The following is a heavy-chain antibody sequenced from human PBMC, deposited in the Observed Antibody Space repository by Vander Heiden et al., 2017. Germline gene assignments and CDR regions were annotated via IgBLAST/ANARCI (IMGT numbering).Heavy chain of an antibody. D-gene: IGHD3-22*01. CDR2: ISSSGSTI. CDR3: AREVWDYDSSPGAY. J-gene: IGHJ4*02. CDR1: GFTFSDYY. V-gene: IGHV3-11*01. Sequence: QVQLVESGGGLVKPGGSLRLSCAASGFTFSDYYMTWFRQATGKGLEWVSYISSSGSTIYYADSVKGRFTISRDNANNSLYLQMNSLRAEDTAVYYCAREVWDYDSSPGAYWGQGTLVTVSS.